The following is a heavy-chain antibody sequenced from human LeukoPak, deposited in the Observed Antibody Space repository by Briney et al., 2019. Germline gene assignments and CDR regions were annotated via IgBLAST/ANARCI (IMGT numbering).Heavy chain of an antibody. CDR1: GYTFTGYY. D-gene: IGHD3-3*01. V-gene: IGHV1-2*02. Sequence: ASVKFSCKASGYTFTGYYMHWVRQAPGQGLEWMGWINPNSGGTNYAQKFQGRVTMTRDTSISTAYMELSRLRSDDTAVYYCARDEDYDFWSGYTGGWFDPWGQGTLVTVSS. J-gene: IGHJ5*02. CDR3: ARDEDYDFWSGYTGGWFDP. CDR2: INPNSGGT.